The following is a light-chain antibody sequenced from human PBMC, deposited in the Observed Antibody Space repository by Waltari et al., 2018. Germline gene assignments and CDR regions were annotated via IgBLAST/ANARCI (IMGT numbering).Light chain of an antibody. Sequence: EIVLTQSPATLPSSPGDRATLSCRASQNVGGYLAWFQQKPGQAPRLLIYHASNRATGLPARFSGSGSGTDFTLTISSLEPEDFAIYYCQQRSSWPLTFGGGTKVEI. CDR2: HAS. V-gene: IGKV3-11*01. CDR3: QQRSSWPLT. J-gene: IGKJ4*01. CDR1: QNVGGY.